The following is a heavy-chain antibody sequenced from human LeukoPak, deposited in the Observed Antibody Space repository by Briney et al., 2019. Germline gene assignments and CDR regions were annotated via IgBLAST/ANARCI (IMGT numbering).Heavy chain of an antibody. CDR2: IRYDGSNK. CDR3: AKEGPLLYYGILTAVRPYYYYGMDV. V-gene: IGHV3-30*02. J-gene: IGHJ6*02. Sequence: GGSLRLSCAASGFTFSSYGMHWVRQAPGKGLEGVAFIRYDGSNKYYADSVKGRFTISRDNSKNTLYLQMNSLRAEDTAVYYCAKEGPLLYYGILTAVRPYYYYGMDVWGQGTTVTVSS. D-gene: IGHD3-9*01. CDR1: GFTFSSYG.